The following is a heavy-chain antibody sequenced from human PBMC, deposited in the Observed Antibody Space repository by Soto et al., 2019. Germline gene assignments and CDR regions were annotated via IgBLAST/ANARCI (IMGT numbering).Heavy chain of an antibody. Sequence: QVQLQESGPGLVKPSETLSLTCTVSGGSVSSGSYYWSWIRQPPGKGLEWIGYIYYSCSTNYNPSLKSRVTISVDTSKNQFSLKLSSVTAADTAVYYCARDLWGVTRGWYFDLWGRGTLVTVSS. CDR2: IYYSCST. D-gene: IGHD2-21*02. CDR3: ARDLWGVTRGWYFDL. J-gene: IGHJ2*01. CDR1: GGSVSSGSYY. V-gene: IGHV4-61*01.